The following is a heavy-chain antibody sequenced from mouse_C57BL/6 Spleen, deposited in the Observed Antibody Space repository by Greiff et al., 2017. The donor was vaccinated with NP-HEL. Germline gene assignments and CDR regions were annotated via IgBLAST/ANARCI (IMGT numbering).Heavy chain of an antibody. CDR3: ARGGDYPY. Sequence: EVKLVESGGGLVQPGGSLKLSCAASGFTFSDYGMAWVRQAPRKGPEWVAFISNLAYSIYYADTVTGRFTISRENAKNTLYLEMSSLRSEDTAMYYCARGGDYPYWGQGTLVTVSA. J-gene: IGHJ3*01. D-gene: IGHD2-4*01. CDR2: ISNLAYSI. CDR1: GFTFSDYG. V-gene: IGHV5-15*01.